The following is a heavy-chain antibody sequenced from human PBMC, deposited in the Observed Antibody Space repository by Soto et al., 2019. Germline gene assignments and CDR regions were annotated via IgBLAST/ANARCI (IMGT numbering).Heavy chain of an antibody. CDR2: ISASNGNR. CDR1: GYDFSSYG. CDR3: VRDPQRYDY. Sequence: QVQLVQSGAEVKKPGASVKVSCKASGYDFSSYGISWVRQAPGQGLEWMGWISASNGNRDYAQQFQGRVTMTSDTSRTTDYMELRSLRSDDTAVYYCVRDPQRYDYWGQGTLVNVSS. J-gene: IGHJ4*02. D-gene: IGHD2-2*01. V-gene: IGHV1-18*04.